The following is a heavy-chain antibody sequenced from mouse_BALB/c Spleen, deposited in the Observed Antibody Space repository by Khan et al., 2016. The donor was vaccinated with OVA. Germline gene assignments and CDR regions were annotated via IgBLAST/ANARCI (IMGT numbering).Heavy chain of an antibody. D-gene: IGHD4-1*01. Sequence: EVELVESGGDLVKPGGSLKLSCAASGFTFSSYSMSWVRQTPDKRLEWVATISSDGDYTYFPDSVKGRFTISRDNAKNPVNLQLSSMKSEDTALYYCASHLTGSFAYWGQGTLVTVSA. V-gene: IGHV5-6*01. CDR1: GFTFSSYS. CDR3: ASHLTGSFAY. J-gene: IGHJ3*01. CDR2: ISSDGDYT.